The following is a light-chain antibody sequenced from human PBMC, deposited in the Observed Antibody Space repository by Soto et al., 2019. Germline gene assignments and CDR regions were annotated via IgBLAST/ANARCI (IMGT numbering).Light chain of an antibody. CDR2: DAS. CDR3: QQRSNWPPVIT. Sequence: EIVLTQSPATLSFSPRERATLSCRASQTFSSHLAWYQQKPGQAPRLLIYDASKRATGIPARFSGRGSGTDFTLTISSLEPEDFAVYYCQQRSNWPPVITFGQGTRLE. V-gene: IGKV3-11*01. CDR1: QTFSSH. J-gene: IGKJ5*01.